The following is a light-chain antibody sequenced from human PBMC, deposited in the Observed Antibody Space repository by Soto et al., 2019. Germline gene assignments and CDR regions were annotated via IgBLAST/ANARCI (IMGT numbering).Light chain of an antibody. V-gene: IGLV1-47*01. CDR2: RNN. CDR1: SSNIGRNY. Sequence: QSVLTQPPSASGTPGQRVTISCSGDSSNIGRNYVYWYQQLPGTAPKLLIYRNNERPSGVPDRFSGSKSGTSASLAISGLRSEDEADYYCAAWDDSLRRWVFGGGTKLTVL. CDR3: AAWDDSLRRWV. J-gene: IGLJ3*02.